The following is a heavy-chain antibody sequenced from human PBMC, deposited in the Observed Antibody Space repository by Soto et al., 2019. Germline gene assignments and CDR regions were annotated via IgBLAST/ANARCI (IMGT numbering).Heavy chain of an antibody. CDR1: GNTFTYRY. D-gene: IGHD1-26*01. V-gene: IGHV1-45*02. CDR3: ASGGARSGPFTWELPDH. J-gene: IGHJ4*02. Sequence: QMQLVQSGAEVKKPGSTVTVSCKALGNTFTYRYLHWVRQAPGQALEWMGWITPFNGDVHYAQKFQERVTITRDRSINTAYMRMSSLRSEDTAMYYCASGGARSGPFTWELPDHWGQGTLVTVSS. CDR2: ITPFNGDV.